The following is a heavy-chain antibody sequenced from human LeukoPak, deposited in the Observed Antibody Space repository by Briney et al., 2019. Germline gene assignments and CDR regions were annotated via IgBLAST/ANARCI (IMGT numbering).Heavy chain of an antibody. CDR3: ARGVEYSSSSGLGY. CDR2: IYYSGST. Sequence: SATLSLTCTVSGGSISSYYWSWIRQPPGKGLEWIGYIYYSGSTNYNPSLKSRVTISVDTSKNQFSLKLSSVTAADTALYYCARGVEYSSSSGLGYWGQRTLVTVSS. D-gene: IGHD6-6*01. CDR1: GGSISSYY. V-gene: IGHV4-59*01. J-gene: IGHJ4*02.